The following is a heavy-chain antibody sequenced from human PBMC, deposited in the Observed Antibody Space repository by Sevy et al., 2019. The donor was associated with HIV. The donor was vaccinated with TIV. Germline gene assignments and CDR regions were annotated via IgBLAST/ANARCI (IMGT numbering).Heavy chain of an antibody. CDR1: GFTFDDYV. D-gene: IGHD6-13*01. CDR2: ISWDGGST. J-gene: IGHJ6*02. V-gene: IGHV3-43D*03. CDR3: AKPYRIAVAGDYYYSGMDV. Sequence: GGSLRLSCAVSGFTFDDYVMHWVRQAPGKGLEWVSLISWDGGSTYYADSVKGRFTISRDNSKNSLYLQMNSLRAEDTALYYCAKPYRIAVAGDYYYSGMDVWGQGTTVTVS.